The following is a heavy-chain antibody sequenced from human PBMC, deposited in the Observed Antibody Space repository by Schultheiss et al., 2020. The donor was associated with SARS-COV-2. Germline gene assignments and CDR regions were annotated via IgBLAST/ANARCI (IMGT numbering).Heavy chain of an antibody. J-gene: IGHJ4*02. Sequence: GGSLRLSCAASGFTFSTYGMHRVRQAPGKGLEWVAIIWFDGSNKYYADSVKGRFTISRDNSENTLYLQMNSLRTEDTAVYYCARGAGLDCSGGSCYCYGDYWGQGTQVTVSS. CDR2: IWFDGSNK. CDR3: ARGAGLDCSGGSCYCYGDY. CDR1: GFTFSTYG. V-gene: IGHV3-33*01. D-gene: IGHD2-15*01.